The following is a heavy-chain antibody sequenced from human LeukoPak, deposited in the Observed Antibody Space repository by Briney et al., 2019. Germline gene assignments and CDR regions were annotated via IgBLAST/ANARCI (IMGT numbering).Heavy chain of an antibody. V-gene: IGHV3-9*01. CDR3: AKDRYCSSTSCYIDY. Sequence: PGRSLRLSCAASGFTFDDYAMHWVRQAPGKGLEWVSGISWNSGSIGYADSVKGRFTISRDNAKNSLYLQMNSLRAEDTALYYCAKDRYCSSTSCYIDYWGQGTLVIVSS. CDR2: ISWNSGSI. CDR1: GFTFDDYA. D-gene: IGHD2-2*02. J-gene: IGHJ4*02.